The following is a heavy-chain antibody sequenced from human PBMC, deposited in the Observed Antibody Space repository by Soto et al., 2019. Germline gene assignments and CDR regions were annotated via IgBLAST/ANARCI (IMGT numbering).Heavy chain of an antibody. D-gene: IGHD3-10*01. V-gene: IGHV3-23*01. J-gene: IGHJ3*02. CDR3: ARRVIGSSRALDI. Sequence: GGSLRLSCAASGFAFSSHPMSWVRQAPEKGLEWVAGISDGGDLTYNADSVRGRFTISRDNSRNTLYLQMNSLRAEDTAVYYCARRVIGSSRALDIWGQGPIVTV. CDR2: ISDGGDLT. CDR1: GFAFSSHP.